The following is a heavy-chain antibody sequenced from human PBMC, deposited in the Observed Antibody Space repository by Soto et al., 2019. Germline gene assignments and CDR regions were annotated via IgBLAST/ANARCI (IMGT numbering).Heavy chain of an antibody. CDR3: AKQTRNLYYFDY. Sequence: GGSLRLSCAASGFTFSSYGMHWVRQAPGKGLEWVAVISYDGSNKYYAASVKRPFTISRDNPKNTLYLQMNSLRAEDTAVYYCAKQTRNLYYFDYWGQGTMVTVSS. CDR1: GFTFSSYG. V-gene: IGHV3-30*18. CDR2: ISYDGSNK. J-gene: IGHJ4*02. D-gene: IGHD1-1*01.